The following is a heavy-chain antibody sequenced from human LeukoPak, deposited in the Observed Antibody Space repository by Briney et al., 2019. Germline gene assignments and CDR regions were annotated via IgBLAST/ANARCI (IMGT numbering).Heavy chain of an antibody. D-gene: IGHD6-13*01. V-gene: IGHV4-4*07. CDR2: IYTSGST. CDR3: AREVQYSISGVDY. J-gene: IGHJ4*02. Sequence: SQTLSLTSTVSGGSISSYYWSWIRRPAGTGLEGCGRIYTSGSTNYNPSLQSRVTMSVDTSKNLFFLKLSSVTAAVSAGYYFAREVQYSISGVDYWGQGTLVTVSS. CDR1: GGSISSYY.